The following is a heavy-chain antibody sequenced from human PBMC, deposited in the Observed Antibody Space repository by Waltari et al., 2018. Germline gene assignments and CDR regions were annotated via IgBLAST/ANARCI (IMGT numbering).Heavy chain of an antibody. CDR2: IIPIFGTA. V-gene: IGHV1-69*05. CDR3: ASPVAGYSSSHRRYYYGMDV. J-gene: IGHJ6*02. CDR1: GGTFSSYA. D-gene: IGHD6-13*01. Sequence: QVQLVQSGAEVKKPGSSVQVSCKASGGTFSSYAISWVRQAPGQGLGWMGGIIPIFGTAKYAQKFQGRVTITTDESTSTAYMELSSLRSEDTAVYYCASPVAGYSSSHRRYYYGMDVWGQGTTVTVSS.